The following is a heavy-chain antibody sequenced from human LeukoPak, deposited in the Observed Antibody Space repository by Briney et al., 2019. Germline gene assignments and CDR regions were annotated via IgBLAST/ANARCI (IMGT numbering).Heavy chain of an antibody. CDR2: IRAKIHDGTT. CDR1: GFIFGDYN. V-gene: IGHV3-49*04. J-gene: IGHJ4*02. CDR3: SRGQKDPYGPEFGY. Sequence: PGGPLRLSCTTSGFIFGDYNMNWVRQAPGKGLEWVGYIRAKIHDGTTDFAASVKGRFTISRDDSKSIAYLQMTSLKSEDTAVYYCSRGQKDPYGPEFGYWGQGTLVTVSS. D-gene: IGHD3-10*01.